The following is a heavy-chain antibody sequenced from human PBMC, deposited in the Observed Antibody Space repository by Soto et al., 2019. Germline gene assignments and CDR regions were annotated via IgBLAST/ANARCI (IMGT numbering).Heavy chain of an antibody. Sequence: GGSLRLSCAASVFTFSSYSMNWVRQAPGKGLEWVSYISSSSSTIYYADSVKGRFTISRDNAKNSLYLQMNSLRAEDTAVYYRPKKAGHQGGAALSYYYNNRDVWGKGPTVTV. V-gene: IGHV3-48*01. J-gene: IGHJ6*03. CDR1: VFTFSSYS. CDR2: ISSSSSTI. D-gene: IGHD2-2*01. CDR3: PKKAGHQGGAALSYYYNNRDV.